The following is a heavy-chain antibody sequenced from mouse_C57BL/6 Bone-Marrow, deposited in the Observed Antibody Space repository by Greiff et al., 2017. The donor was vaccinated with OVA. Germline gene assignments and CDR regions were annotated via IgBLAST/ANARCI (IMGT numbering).Heavy chain of an antibody. J-gene: IGHJ4*01. CDR2: ISSGSSTI. V-gene: IGHV5-17*01. D-gene: IGHD2-2*01. CDR1: GFTFSDYG. Sequence: EVMLVESGGGLVKPGGSLKLSCAASGFTFSDYGMHWVRQAPEKGLEWVAYISSGSSTIYYADTVKGRFTISRDNAKNTLCLQMTSLRSEDTAMDYCARRGLRGAMDYWGQGTSVTVSS. CDR3: ARRGLRGAMDY.